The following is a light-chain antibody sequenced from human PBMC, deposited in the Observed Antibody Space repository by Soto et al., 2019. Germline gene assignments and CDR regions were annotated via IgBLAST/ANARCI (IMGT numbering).Light chain of an antibody. J-gene: IGKJ3*01. Sequence: DIQMTQSPPSLSASVGDRVTITCRASQSITNFLNWYQQKPGKAPKLLIYDASNLQGGVPSSFSGLGSGTEFTLTISSLQPEDVATYFCQQSFTTPRTFGPGTTVETK. V-gene: IGKV1-39*01. CDR3: QQSFTTPRT. CDR1: QSITNF. CDR2: DAS.